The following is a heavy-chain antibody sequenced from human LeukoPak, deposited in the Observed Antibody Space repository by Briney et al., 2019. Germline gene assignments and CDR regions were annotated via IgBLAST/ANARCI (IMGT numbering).Heavy chain of an antibody. CDR1: GGTFSSYA. CDR2: IIPIFGTA. CDR3: ARDVSHGEQLDSFDY. Sequence: GASVKVSCKASGGTFSSYAISWVRQAPGQGLEWMGRIIPIFGTANYAQKFQGRVTITTDESTSTAYMELSSLRSEDTAVYYCARDVSHGEQLDSFDYWGQGTLVTVSS. V-gene: IGHV1-69*05. D-gene: IGHD6-13*01. J-gene: IGHJ4*02.